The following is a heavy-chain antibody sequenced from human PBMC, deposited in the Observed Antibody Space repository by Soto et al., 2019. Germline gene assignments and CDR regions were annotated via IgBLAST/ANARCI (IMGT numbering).Heavy chain of an antibody. V-gene: IGHV3-9*01. CDR2: ISWNSGSI. CDR3: AKDTGNWNYVDY. Sequence: GGSLRLSCAASGFNFDDYAMHWVRQAPGKGLEWVSGISWNSGSIGYADSVKGRFTISRDNAKNSLYLQMNSLRAEDTALYYCAKDTGNWNYVDYWGQGTLVTVS. CDR1: GFNFDDYA. D-gene: IGHD1-20*01. J-gene: IGHJ4*02.